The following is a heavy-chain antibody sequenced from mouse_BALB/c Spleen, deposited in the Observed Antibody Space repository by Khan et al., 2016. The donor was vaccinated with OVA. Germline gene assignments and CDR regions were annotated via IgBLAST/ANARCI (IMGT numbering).Heavy chain of an antibody. CDR1: GSTFTNYY. CDR3: ARGDYYGTYAMDY. D-gene: IGHD1-1*01. J-gene: IGHJ4*01. V-gene: IGHV1S56*01. Sequence: QVQLQLSGPELVKPGASVWISCKATGSTFTNYYIHWVKQRPGQGLEWIGWTYPGNVNTKYNENSKGKATLTADKSSSTAYMLLSSLTSEDSAMYYCARGDYYGTYAMDYWGQVTSVIVSS. CDR2: TYPGNVNT.